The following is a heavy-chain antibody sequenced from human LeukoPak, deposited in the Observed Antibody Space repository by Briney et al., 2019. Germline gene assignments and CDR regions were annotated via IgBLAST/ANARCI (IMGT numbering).Heavy chain of an antibody. CDR2: ISSSSSYI. V-gene: IGHV3-21*01. J-gene: IGHJ4*02. CDR1: GFTFSSYS. CDR3: ARERDSGSSPPYCFDY. Sequence: GGSLRLSCAASGFTFSSYSMNWVRQAPGKGLEWVSSISSSSSYIYYADSVKGRFTISRDNSKNTLYLQMNSLRAEDTAVYYCARERDSGSSPPYCFDYWGQGTLVTVSS. D-gene: IGHD1-26*01.